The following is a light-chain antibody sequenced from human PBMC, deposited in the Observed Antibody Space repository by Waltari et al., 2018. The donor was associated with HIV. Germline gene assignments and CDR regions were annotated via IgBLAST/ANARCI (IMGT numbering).Light chain of an antibody. Sequence: SYDLTQPLSVSVALGQTARIPCGGRDIGPRDVHWYQQKPGQAPSLLIFNGKNRPSGIPERFSGSKSRNTATLTISEAQGGDEAAYFCQVWDHTSVVFGGGTNLTVL. V-gene: IGLV3-9*01. CDR3: QVWDHTSVV. J-gene: IGLJ3*02. CDR1: DIGPRD. CDR2: NGK.